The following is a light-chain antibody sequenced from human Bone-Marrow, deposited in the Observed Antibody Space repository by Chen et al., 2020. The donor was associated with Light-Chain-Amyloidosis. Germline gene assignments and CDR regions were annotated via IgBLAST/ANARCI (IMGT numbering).Light chain of an antibody. CDR1: RSDVGGYNF. CDR2: DVT. Sequence: QSALTQPASVSGSPGQSITISCTGSRSDVGGYNFVSWYQQLPGKAPKLLIYDVTNRPSGVSYRFSGSKSGNTASLTVSELQAEDEADYYCSSYTVSSTWVFGGGTKLTVL. V-gene: IGLV2-14*03. J-gene: IGLJ3*02. CDR3: SSYTVSSTWV.